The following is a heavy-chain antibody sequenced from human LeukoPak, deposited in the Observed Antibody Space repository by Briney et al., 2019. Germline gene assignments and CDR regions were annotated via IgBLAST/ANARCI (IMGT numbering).Heavy chain of an antibody. Sequence: SETLSLTCAVSGYSISRGYYWALIRQPPGKGLEWIGTGYHTGSTYYNPSLDSRFTISVDTSKNEFSLNLKSVTAADTAVYYCARAGWIITSGIDYWGQGALVTVSS. D-gene: IGHD3-10*01. CDR3: ARAGWIITSGIDY. V-gene: IGHV4-38-2*01. CDR1: GYSISRGYY. CDR2: GYHTGST. J-gene: IGHJ4*02.